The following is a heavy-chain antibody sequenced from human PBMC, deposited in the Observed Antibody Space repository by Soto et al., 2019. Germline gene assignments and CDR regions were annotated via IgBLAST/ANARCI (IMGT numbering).Heavy chain of an antibody. CDR3: ARGRYGDY. CDR1: GYAFTTYG. V-gene: IGHV1-18*01. CDR2: ISAHTGNT. J-gene: IGHJ4*02. D-gene: IGHD1-1*01. Sequence: QVHLVQSGAEVKKPGASVKVSCKGSGYAFTTYGITWVRLAPGQGLEWMGWISAHTGNTNDAQKVEGRVTVTTDTSPSTAYMELRSMRSNDTAVYYCARGRYGDYGCQGALVTVSS.